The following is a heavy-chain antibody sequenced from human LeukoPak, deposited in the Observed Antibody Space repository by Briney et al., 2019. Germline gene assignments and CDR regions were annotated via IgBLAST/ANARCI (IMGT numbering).Heavy chain of an antibody. CDR1: GPSMSIKY. V-gene: IGHV4-4*09. CDR2: IYHSGNT. J-gene: IGHJ4*02. D-gene: IGHD6-19*01. CDR3: ASTRRGAVAGRFDS. Sequence: NPSETLSLTCSLCGPSMSIKYGLWLRHPPGEGLEWIGYIYHSGNTNYSPSLESRVTMSVDESKNQFSLRVHFVSAADTAVYYCASTRRGAVAGRFDSWGQGTLVTVSS.